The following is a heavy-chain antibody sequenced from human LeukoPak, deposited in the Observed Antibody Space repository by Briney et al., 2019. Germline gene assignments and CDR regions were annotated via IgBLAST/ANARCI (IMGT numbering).Heavy chain of an antibody. J-gene: IGHJ4*02. CDR3: ARALREAYSGYGVYFDY. CDR1: ELSVSSNY. D-gene: IGHD5-12*01. CDR2: IYSGGMT. V-gene: IGHV3-66*01. Sequence: GGSLRLSCAASELSVSSNYMTWVRQAPGKGLEWVSLIYSGGMTYYADSVRGRFTISRDISKNTLYLQMNTLRVEDTAVYYCARALREAYSGYGVYFDYWGLGTLVTVSS.